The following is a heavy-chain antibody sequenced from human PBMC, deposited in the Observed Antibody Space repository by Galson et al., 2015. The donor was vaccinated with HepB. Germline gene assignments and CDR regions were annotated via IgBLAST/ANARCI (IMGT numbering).Heavy chain of an antibody. V-gene: IGHV1-69*13. CDR1: GGTFSSYA. CDR2: IIPIFGTA. Sequence: SVKVSCKASGGTFSSYAISWVRQAPGQGLEWMGGIIPIFGTANYAQKFQGRVTITADESTSTAYMELSSLRSEDTAVYYCARDLEDRDGYNWGLRNAFDIWGQGTMVTVSS. CDR3: ARDLEDRDGYNWGLRNAFDI. J-gene: IGHJ3*02. D-gene: IGHD5-24*01.